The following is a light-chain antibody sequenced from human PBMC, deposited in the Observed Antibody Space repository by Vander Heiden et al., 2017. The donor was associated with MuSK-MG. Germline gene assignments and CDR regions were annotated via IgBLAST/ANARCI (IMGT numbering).Light chain of an antibody. J-gene: IGKJ1*01. V-gene: IGKV4-1*01. Sequence: DIVMSQSPATLAVSLGERATTNCKTRQSVLKDSKRKNYVAWYQQKPGQPPKVLIYSASTRESGVPDRFSGSGSGTDFTLTISSLRAEDVAVYYCQQYNDIPKTFGQGTKVEIK. CDR3: QQYNDIPKT. CDR2: SAS. CDR1: QSVLKDSKRKNY.